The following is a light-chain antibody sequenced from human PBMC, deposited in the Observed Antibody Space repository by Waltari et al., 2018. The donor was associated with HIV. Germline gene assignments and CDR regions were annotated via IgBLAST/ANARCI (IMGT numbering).Light chain of an antibody. CDR2: WAS. CDR3: QQYYSTPYT. CDR1: QSVLYSSNNKNY. V-gene: IGKV4-1*01. Sequence: DIVMTHSPDSLAVSLGERATIHCKSSQSVLYSSNNKNYLAWYQHKPGQPPKLLIYWASTRESGVPDRFSGSGSGTDFTLTISSLQAGDVAVYYCQQYYSTPYTFGQGTKLEIK. J-gene: IGKJ2*01.